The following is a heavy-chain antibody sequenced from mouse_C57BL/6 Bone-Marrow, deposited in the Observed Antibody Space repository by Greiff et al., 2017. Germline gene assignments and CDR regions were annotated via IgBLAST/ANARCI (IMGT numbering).Heavy chain of an antibody. J-gene: IGHJ1*03. V-gene: IGHV5-4*01. CDR3: AREGYGSSGGYFDV. CDR2: LSDGGSYT. Sequence: EVKLVESGGGLVKPGGSLKLSCAASGFTFSSYAMSWVRQTPEKRLEWVATLSDGGSYTYYPDNVKGRFTISRDNAKNNLYLQMSHLKSEDTAMYYCAREGYGSSGGYFDVWGTGTTVTVSS. D-gene: IGHD1-1*01. CDR1: GFTFSSYA.